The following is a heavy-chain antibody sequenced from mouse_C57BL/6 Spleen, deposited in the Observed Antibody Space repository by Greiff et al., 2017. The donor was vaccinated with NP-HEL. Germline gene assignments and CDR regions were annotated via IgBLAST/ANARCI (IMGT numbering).Heavy chain of an antibody. V-gene: IGHV1-55*01. J-gene: IGHJ3*01. CDR1: GYTFTSYW. D-gene: IGHD2-4*01. CDR2: IYPGSGST. Sequence: QVQLKQSGAELVKPGASVKMSCKASGYTFTSYWITWVKQRPGQGLEWIGDIYPGSGSTNYNEKFKSKATLTVDTSSSTAYMQLSSLTSEDSAVYYCARVGVYYDYDGGFAYWGQGTLVTVSA. CDR3: ARVGVYYDYDGGFAY.